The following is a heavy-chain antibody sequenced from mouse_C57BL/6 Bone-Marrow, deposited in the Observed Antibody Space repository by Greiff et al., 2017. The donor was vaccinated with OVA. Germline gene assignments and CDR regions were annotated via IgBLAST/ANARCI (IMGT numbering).Heavy chain of an antibody. D-gene: IGHD1-1*01. CDR2: IYPGDGDT. J-gene: IGHJ4*01. Sequence: QVQLQQSGPELVKPGASVKISCKASGYAFSSSWMNWVKQRPGKGLEWIGRIYPGDGDTNYNGKFKGKATLTAVTSASTAYMELSSLTNEDSAVYYCTRSNYGSSYGDYAMDYWGQGTAVTVSS. V-gene: IGHV1-82*01. CDR3: TRSNYGSSYGDYAMDY. CDR1: GYAFSSSW.